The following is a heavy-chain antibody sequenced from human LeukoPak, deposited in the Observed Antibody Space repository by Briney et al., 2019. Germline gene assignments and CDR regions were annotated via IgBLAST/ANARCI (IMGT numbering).Heavy chain of an antibody. Sequence: PSETLSLTCAVFGGSFSDYYCSWIRQPPGKGLEWIGEINHSGITNYNPSLKSRVTISADTSKNQFSLKLSSVTAADTSVYYCASDTVAGTGWGQGTLVTVSS. V-gene: IGHV4-34*01. D-gene: IGHD6-19*01. CDR2: INHSGIT. CDR1: GGSFSDYY. J-gene: IGHJ4*02. CDR3: ASDTVAGTG.